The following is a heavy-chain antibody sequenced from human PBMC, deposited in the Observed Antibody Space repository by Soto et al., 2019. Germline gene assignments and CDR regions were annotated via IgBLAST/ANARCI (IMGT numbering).Heavy chain of an antibody. CDR3: ARVGSLGNCSGGSCYYYYYGMDV. CDR2: ISYDGSNK. Sequence: GGSLRLSCAASGFTFSSYAMHWVRQAPGKGLEWVAVISYDGSNKYYADSVKGRFTISRDNSKNTLYLQMNSLRAEDTAVYYCARVGSLGNCSGGSCYYYYYGMDVWGQGTTVTVSS. D-gene: IGHD2-15*01. CDR1: GFTFSSYA. J-gene: IGHJ6*02. V-gene: IGHV3-30-3*01.